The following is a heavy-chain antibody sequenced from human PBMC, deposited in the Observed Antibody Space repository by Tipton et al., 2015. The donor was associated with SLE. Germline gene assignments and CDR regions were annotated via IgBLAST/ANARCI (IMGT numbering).Heavy chain of an antibody. CDR2: INHSGRT. Sequence: LRLSCAVYGGSFSGHFWTWIRQPPGKGLKWIGEINHSGRTNYNPSLKSRVTISVDTSKKQFSLKLTSVTTADTAVYYCAREATNYRGSGSYSWGQGTLVSVSS. CDR3: AREATNYRGSGSYS. CDR1: GGSFSGHF. J-gene: IGHJ5*02. V-gene: IGHV4-34*01. D-gene: IGHD3-10*01.